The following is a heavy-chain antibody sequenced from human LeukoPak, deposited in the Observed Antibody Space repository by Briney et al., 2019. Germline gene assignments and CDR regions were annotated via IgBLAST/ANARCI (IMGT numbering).Heavy chain of an antibody. J-gene: IGHJ4*02. Sequence: SQTLSLTCTASGGSISSGSYYWSWIRQPAGKGLEWIGRVYSSGIINYNPSLKSRVTISVDTSKTQFSLKLNSVTAADTAVYYCAGSKMTTVATFDYWGQGASVTVSS. V-gene: IGHV4-61*02. CDR3: AGSKMTTVATFDY. CDR2: VYSSGII. CDR1: GGSISSGSYY. D-gene: IGHD4-23*01.